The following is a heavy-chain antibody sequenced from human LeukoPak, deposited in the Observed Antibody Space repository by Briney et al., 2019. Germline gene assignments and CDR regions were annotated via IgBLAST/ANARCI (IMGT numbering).Heavy chain of an antibody. V-gene: IGHV3-30*02. D-gene: IGHD4-17*01. Sequence: GGSLRLSCTASGFTFSRFGMHWVRQAPGKGLEWVAIIWAAGSNKFYADSVKGRFTVSRDNSKNTLDLQMNSLRPDDTAVYYCVKESGPYGAFDIWGQGTMVTVSS. J-gene: IGHJ3*02. CDR2: IWAAGSNK. CDR3: VKESGPYGAFDI. CDR1: GFTFSRFG.